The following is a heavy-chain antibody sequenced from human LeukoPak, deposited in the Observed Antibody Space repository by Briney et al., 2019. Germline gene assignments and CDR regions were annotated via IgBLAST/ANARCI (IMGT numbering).Heavy chain of an antibody. V-gene: IGHV1-69*05. CDR2: IIPIFGTA. J-gene: IGHJ2*01. CDR1: GGTFGSYA. D-gene: IGHD4-23*01. CDR3: ARRPLRGGNPWWYFDL. Sequence: ASVKVSCKASGGTFGSYAISWVRQAPRQGLEWMGRIIPIFGTANYAQKFQGRVTITTDESTSTAYLELSSLRSEDTAVYYCARRPLRGGNPWWYFDLWGRGTLVTVSS.